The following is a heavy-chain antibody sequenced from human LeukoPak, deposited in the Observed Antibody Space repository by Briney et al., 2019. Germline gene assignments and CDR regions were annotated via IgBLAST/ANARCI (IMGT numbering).Heavy chain of an antibody. J-gene: IGHJ4*02. CDR1: GFTFSNYD. Sequence: GGSLRLSCAASGFTFSNYDMHWVRQAPGKGLEWVSAFHTDGDTYYLDSVEGRFTISREDAKNSLYLQMNTLRAGDTAVYYCARGSGPGVTTIDSWGQGTLVIVSS. D-gene: IGHD4-17*01. CDR2: FHTDGDT. CDR3: ARGSGPGVTTIDS. V-gene: IGHV3-13*01.